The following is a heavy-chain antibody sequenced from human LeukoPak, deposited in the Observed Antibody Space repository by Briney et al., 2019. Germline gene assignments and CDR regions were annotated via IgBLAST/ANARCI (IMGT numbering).Heavy chain of an antibody. CDR2: IYYSGST. D-gene: IGHD3-10*01. CDR1: GGSISNSDYY. V-gene: IGHV4-31*03. CDR3: ARVPNYGSGRYYFDY. J-gene: IGHJ4*02. Sequence: SETLSLTCTVSGGSISNSDYYWSWIRQHPGKGLEWIGYIYYSGSTYYSPSLMSRITISVDTSENQFSLKLSSVTAADTAIYYCARVPNYGSGRYYFDYWGQGTLVTVSS.